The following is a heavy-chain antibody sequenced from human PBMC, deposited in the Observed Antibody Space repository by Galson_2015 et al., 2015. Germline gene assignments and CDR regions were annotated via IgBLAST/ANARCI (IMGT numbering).Heavy chain of an antibody. CDR3: ARTRTGFDY. V-gene: IGHV4-61*01. CDR1: GGSVSSGSYY. J-gene: IGHJ4*02. Sequence: ETLSLTCTVSGGSVSSGSYYWSWIRQPPGKGLEWIGYIYYSGSTNYNPSLKSRVTISVDTSKNQFSLKLSSVTAADTAVYYCARTRTGFDYWGQGTLVTVSS. CDR2: IYYSGST. D-gene: IGHD7-27*01.